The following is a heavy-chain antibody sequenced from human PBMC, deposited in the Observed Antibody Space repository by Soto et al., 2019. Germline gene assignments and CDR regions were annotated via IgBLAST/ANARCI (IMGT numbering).Heavy chain of an antibody. CDR3: ARDFYGGFSYGPGDN. D-gene: IGHD2-15*01. V-gene: IGHV3-7*01. J-gene: IGHJ4*02. CDR2: IKQDGSAK. Sequence: HPGGSLRLSCVASGFTFWGDWMSWVRQAPGKGLEWVANIKQDGSAKQYLDSVRGRFTISRDNSKNSVYPQMNSLRAEDTALYYCARDFYGGFSYGPGDNWGQGTLVTVSS. CDR1: GFTFWGDW.